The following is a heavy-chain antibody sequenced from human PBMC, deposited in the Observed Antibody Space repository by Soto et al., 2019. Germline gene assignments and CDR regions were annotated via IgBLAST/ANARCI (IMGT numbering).Heavy chain of an antibody. Sequence: SETLSLTCTVSGGSISNAAYSWSWIRQPPGQGLEWIGYIYPSGMPFYNPSLRSRVTISIDRSNDQFSLNLKSVTAADTAVYYCARERGGYGLFDSWGQGTLVTVSS. V-gene: IGHV4-30-2*01. J-gene: IGHJ4*02. CDR1: GGSISNAAYS. CDR3: ARERGGYGLFDS. CDR2: IYPSGMP. D-gene: IGHD5-18*01.